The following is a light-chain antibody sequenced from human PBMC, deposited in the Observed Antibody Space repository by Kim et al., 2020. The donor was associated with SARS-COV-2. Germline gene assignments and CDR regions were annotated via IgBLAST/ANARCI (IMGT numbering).Light chain of an antibody. CDR3: CSYVGSSTLV. CDR2: EVI. CDR1: SSDLGNYDL. J-gene: IGLJ2*01. Sequence: QSALTQPASVSGSPGQSITISCSGSSSDLGNYDLVSWFQQHPGKAPKLMIYEVIKRPSGVSDRFSGSKSGNTASLTVSGLQADDEADYYCCSYVGSSTLVFGGGTQLTVL. V-gene: IGLV2-23*02.